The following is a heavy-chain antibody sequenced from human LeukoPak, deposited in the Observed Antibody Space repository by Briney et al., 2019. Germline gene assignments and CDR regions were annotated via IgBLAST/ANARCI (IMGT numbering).Heavy chain of an antibody. V-gene: IGHV4-59*11. CDR1: GGSISSHY. CDR3: ARVHYYDSSGYSYFDY. Sequence: SETLSLTCTVSGGSISSHYWSWIRQPPGKGLEGIGYSYYSGSTNYNPSLQSRVTISVDTSKNQFSLKLSSVTAADTAVYYCARVHYYDSSGYSYFDYWGQGTLVTVSS. D-gene: IGHD3-22*01. J-gene: IGHJ4*02. CDR2: SYYSGST.